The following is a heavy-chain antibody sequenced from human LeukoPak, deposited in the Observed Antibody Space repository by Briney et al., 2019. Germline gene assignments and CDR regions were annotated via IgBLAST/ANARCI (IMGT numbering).Heavy chain of an antibody. J-gene: IGHJ6*02. Sequence: PSETLSLTCTVSGGSISSYYWSLIRQPAGKGLEWIGRIYTSGSTNYNPSLKSRVTMSVDTSKNQYSLKLSSVTAADTAVYYCARGYCSGGSFYPNYGMDVWGQGTTLTVSS. D-gene: IGHD2-15*01. CDR3: ARGYCSGGSFYPNYGMDV. CDR1: GGSISSYY. CDR2: IYTSGST. V-gene: IGHV4-4*07.